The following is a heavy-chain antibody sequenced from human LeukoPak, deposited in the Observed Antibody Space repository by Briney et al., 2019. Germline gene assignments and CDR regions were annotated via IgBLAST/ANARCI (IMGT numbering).Heavy chain of an antibody. D-gene: IGHD5-24*01. J-gene: IGHJ6*03. CDR1: GYTFTSYS. V-gene: IGHV1-69*05. CDR3: ARNRGTGRDGYNWGYYYYYMDV. Sequence: ASVKVSCKALGYTFTSYSVHWVRQAPGQGLEWMGGIIPIFGTANYAQKFQGRVTITTDESTSTAYMELSSLRSEDTAVYYCARNRGTGRDGYNWGYYYYYMDVWGKGTTVTVSS. CDR2: IIPIFGTA.